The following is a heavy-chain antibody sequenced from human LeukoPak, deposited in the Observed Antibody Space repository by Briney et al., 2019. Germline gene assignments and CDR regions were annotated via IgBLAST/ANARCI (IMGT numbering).Heavy chain of an antibody. V-gene: IGHV1-2*02. CDR3: ARDYYGSGSYNSAFDI. J-gene: IGHJ3*02. CDR1: GYTFTGYY. Sequence: ASVKVSCKASGYTFTGYYMHWVRQAPGQGLEWIGWIKPNSGGTNYAQKFQGRVNMTRDTSISTAYMELSRLRSDDTAVYYCARDYYGSGSYNSAFDIWGQGTMVTVSS. D-gene: IGHD3-10*01. CDR2: IKPNSGGT.